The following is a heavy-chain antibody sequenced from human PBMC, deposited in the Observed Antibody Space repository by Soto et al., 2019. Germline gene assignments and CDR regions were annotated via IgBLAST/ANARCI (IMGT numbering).Heavy chain of an antibody. CDR3: ARADNWHSRSKASYFDY. D-gene: IGHD1-1*01. CDR2: ISSSSSTI. Sequence: GGSLRLSCAASGFTFSSYSMNWVRQAPGKGLEWVSYISSSSSTIYYADSVKGRFTISRDNAKNSLYLQMNSLRAEDTAVYYCARADNWHSRSKASYFDYWGQGTLVTVSS. V-gene: IGHV3-48*01. J-gene: IGHJ4*02. CDR1: GFTFSSYS.